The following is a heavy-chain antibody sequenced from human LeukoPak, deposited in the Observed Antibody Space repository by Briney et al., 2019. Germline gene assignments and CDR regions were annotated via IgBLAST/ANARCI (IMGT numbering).Heavy chain of an antibody. V-gene: IGHV3-30*02. J-gene: IGHJ4*02. CDR2: ISYDGTIK. Sequence: GSLRLSCAVSGFTFSGYSMHWVRQAPGKGLEWVAFISYDGTIKWYGDSVKGRFTISRDNSKNTLYLQMDSLRAEDTAVYYCAKDRTGSWTFDYWGQGTLVTVSS. CDR3: AKDRTGSWTFDY. CDR1: GFTFSGYS. D-gene: IGHD3/OR15-3a*01.